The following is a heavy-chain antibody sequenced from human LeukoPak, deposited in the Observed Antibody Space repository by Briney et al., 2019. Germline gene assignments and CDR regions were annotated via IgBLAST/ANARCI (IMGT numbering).Heavy chain of an antibody. D-gene: IGHD6-19*01. CDR1: GFTFSPYS. J-gene: IGHJ6*02. Sequence: PGGSLSLSCAASGFTFSPYSMNWVRQAPGKGLEWVSYISSSSSTIYYADSVKGRFTISRDNAKNSLYLQMNSLRAEDTAVYYCARGTPSSSGWLYYGMDVWGQGTTVTVSS. CDR2: ISSSSSTI. V-gene: IGHV3-48*01. CDR3: ARGTPSSSGWLYYGMDV.